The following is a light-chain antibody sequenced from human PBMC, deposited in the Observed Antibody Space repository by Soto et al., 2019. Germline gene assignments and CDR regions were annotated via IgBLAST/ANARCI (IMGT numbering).Light chain of an antibody. Sequence: QSVLTQPPSMSGAPGQRVTISCTGSSSNIGAGYDVQWYRQVPGTAPKLLIYNNGNRPSGVPDRFSASKSGTSASLAITGLQAEDEADYYCQSYDSSLSGSVFGGGTKLTVL. CDR1: SSNIGAGYD. CDR3: QSYDSSLSGSV. V-gene: IGLV1-40*01. CDR2: NNG. J-gene: IGLJ3*02.